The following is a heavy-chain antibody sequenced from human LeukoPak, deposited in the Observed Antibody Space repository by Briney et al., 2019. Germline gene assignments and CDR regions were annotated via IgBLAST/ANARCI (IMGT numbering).Heavy chain of an antibody. CDR1: GGSFSGYY. J-gene: IGHJ1*01. CDR2: INHSGST. CDR3: ARGRIYCSSTSCYHKYFQH. Sequence: SETLSLTCAAYGGSFSGYYWSWIRQPPGKGLEWMGEINHSGSTNYNSSLKSRVTISLDTSKNHLCLKLNSVAAADTAVYYCARGRIYCSSTSCYHKYFQHWGQGTLVTVSS. V-gene: IGHV4-34*01. D-gene: IGHD2-2*01.